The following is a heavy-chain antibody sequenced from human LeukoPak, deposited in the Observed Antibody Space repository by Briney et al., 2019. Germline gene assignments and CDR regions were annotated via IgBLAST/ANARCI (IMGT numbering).Heavy chain of an antibody. CDR3: ARTSGRGWYFDY. Sequence: ASVKVSCKASGYTFTSYYMHWVRQAPGQGLEWMGWINPNSGGTNYAQKFQGRVTMTRDTSISTAYMELSRLRSDDTAVYYCARTSGRGWYFDYWGQGTLVTVSS. CDR1: GYTFTSYY. D-gene: IGHD5-24*01. V-gene: IGHV1-2*02. CDR2: INPNSGGT. J-gene: IGHJ4*02.